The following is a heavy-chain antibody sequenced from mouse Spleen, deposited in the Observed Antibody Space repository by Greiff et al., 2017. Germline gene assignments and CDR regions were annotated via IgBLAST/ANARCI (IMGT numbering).Heavy chain of an antibody. CDR1: GFSLTSYG. CDR3: ARKGYYGYGAMDY. J-gene: IGHJ4*01. V-gene: IGHV2-2*02. Sequence: VQRVESGPGLVQPSQSLSITCTVSGFSLTSYGVHWVRQSPGKGLEWLGVIWSGGSTDYNAAFISRLSISKDNSKSQVFFKMNSLQANDTAIYYCARKGYYGYGAMDYWGQGTSVTVSS. D-gene: IGHD1-2*01. CDR2: IWSGGST.